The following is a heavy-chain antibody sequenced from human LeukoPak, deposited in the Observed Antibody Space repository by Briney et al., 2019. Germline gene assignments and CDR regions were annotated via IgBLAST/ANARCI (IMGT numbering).Heavy chain of an antibody. CDR1: GFTFSSYW. CDR2: IKQDGSEK. J-gene: IGHJ6*03. V-gene: IGHV3-7*04. CDR3: ARALDFWSGYIRYYYYMDV. Sequence: GALRLSCAASGFTFSSYWMSWVRQAPGKGLEWVANIKQDGSEKYYVDSVKGRFTISRDNAKNSLYLQMNSLRAEDTAVYYCARALDFWSGYIRYYYYMDVWGKGTTVTVSS. D-gene: IGHD3-3*01.